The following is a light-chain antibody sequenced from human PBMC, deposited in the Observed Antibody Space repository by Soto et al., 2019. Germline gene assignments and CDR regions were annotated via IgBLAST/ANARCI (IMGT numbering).Light chain of an antibody. Sequence: QSALTQPPSVSGAPGQRVTISCTGSSSNIGAGYDVHWYQQLPGTAPKLLIYGNSNRPSGVPDRFSGSKSGTSASLAITGLQAEDEAHYYCQSYDSSLSGPYVFGTGTKVTVL. J-gene: IGLJ1*01. CDR3: QSYDSSLSGPYV. V-gene: IGLV1-40*01. CDR1: SSNIGAGYD. CDR2: GNS.